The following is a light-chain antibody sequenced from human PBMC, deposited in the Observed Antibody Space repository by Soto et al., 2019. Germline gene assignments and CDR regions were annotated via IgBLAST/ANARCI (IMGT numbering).Light chain of an antibody. CDR2: GAS. J-gene: IGKJ1*01. CDR1: QSFSSN. Sequence: EIVMTQSPATLSVSPGERATLSCRASQSFSSNLAWYQQKPGQAPRLLIYGASTRATGVPARFSGSGSGTEFTLTISSLQSEDFAVYYCQQYGSSGTFGQGTKVDIK. V-gene: IGKV3-15*01. CDR3: QQYGSSGT.